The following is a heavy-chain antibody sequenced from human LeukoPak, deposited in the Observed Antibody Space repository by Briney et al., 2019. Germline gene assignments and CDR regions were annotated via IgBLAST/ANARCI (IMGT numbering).Heavy chain of an antibody. Sequence: SETLSLTCTASGGSISSGSYYWSWIRQPAGKGLEWIGRIYTSGSTNYNPSLKSRVTISVDTSKNQFSLKLSSVTAADTAVYYCARGSETLDYWGQGTLVTVSS. CDR3: ARGSETLDY. CDR1: GGSISSGSYY. D-gene: IGHD2-15*01. CDR2: IYTSGST. J-gene: IGHJ4*02. V-gene: IGHV4-61*02.